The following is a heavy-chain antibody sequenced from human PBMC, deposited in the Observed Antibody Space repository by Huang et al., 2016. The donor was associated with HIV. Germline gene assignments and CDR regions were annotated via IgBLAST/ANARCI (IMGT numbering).Heavy chain of an antibody. Sequence: QVQLVQSGAEVEKPGASVNLSCKASGFKFLTYALHWVRQAPGQRLEWMGWINGDCLTKYSQKFQGRVTLTRDRSARTVYVDFKSLTYEDTAVYYCARDKEAGTPFFDPWGQGTLVTVSS. CDR1: GFKFLTYA. CDR3: ARDKEAGTPFFDP. D-gene: IGHD6-19*01. CDR2: INGDCLT. J-gene: IGHJ5*02. V-gene: IGHV1-3*01.